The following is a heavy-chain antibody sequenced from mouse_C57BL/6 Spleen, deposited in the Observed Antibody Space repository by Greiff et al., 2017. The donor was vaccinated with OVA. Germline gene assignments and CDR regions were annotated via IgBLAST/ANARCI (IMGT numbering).Heavy chain of an antibody. V-gene: IGHV1-15*01. CDR3: TRSGTYYYAMDY. CDR1: GYTFPDYE. CDR2: IDPETGGT. J-gene: IGHJ4*01. Sequence: VKLVESGAELVRPGASVTLSCKASGYTFPDYEMHWVKQTPVHGLEWIGAIDPETGGTAYNQKFKGKAILTADKSSSTAYMELRSLTSEDSAVYYCTRSGTYYYAMDYWGQGTSVTVSS. D-gene: IGHD4-1*01.